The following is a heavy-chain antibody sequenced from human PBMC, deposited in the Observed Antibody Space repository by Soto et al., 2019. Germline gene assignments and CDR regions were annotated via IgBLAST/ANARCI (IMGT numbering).Heavy chain of an antibody. D-gene: IGHD6-13*01. CDR2: ISYDGSNK. Sequence: VGSLRLSCAASGFTFSSYGMHWVRQAPGKGLEWVAVISYDGSNKYYADSVKGRLTISRDNSKNTLYLQMNSLRAEDTAVYYCAKGWYVATHDNYFDYWGQETLVTVSS. J-gene: IGHJ4*02. CDR1: GFTFSSYG. CDR3: AKGWYVATHDNYFDY. V-gene: IGHV3-30*18.